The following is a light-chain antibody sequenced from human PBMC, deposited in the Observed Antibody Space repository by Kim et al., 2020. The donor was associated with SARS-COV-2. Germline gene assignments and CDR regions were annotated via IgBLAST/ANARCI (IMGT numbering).Light chain of an antibody. CDR2: WAS. V-gene: IGKV4-1*01. CDR3: QQYYTTPLT. J-gene: IGKJ4*01. Sequence: DIVMTQPPDSLAVSLGERATINCKSSQIVLYSSNNKNYLAWYQQKAGQPPKLLIYWASTRESGVPDRFSGSGSGTDFTLTISSLQAEYVAVYYCQQYYTTPLTFGGGTKVDIK. CDR1: QIVLYSSNNKNY.